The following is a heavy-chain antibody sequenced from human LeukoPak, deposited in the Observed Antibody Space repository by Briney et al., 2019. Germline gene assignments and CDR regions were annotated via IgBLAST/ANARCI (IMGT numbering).Heavy chain of an antibody. J-gene: IGHJ4*02. CDR1: GFTFSNAW. Sequence: GGSLRLSCAASGFTFSNAWMNWVRQAPGQGLEWVSTISNSGDATFYADAVKGRFTISRDNSKNTLYLQMYSLRAEDTAIYYCAKAPPYTKYFDYWGQGTLLTVSS. CDR3: AKAPPYTKYFDY. V-gene: IGHV3-23*01. D-gene: IGHD1-1*01. CDR2: ISNSGDAT.